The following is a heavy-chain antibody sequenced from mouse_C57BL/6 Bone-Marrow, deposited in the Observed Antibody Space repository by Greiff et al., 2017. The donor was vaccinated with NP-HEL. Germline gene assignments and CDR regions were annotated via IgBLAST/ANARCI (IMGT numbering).Heavy chain of an antibody. Sequence: VQVVESGAELVRPGASVTLSCKASGYTFTDYEMHWVKQTPVHGLEWIGAIDPETGGTAYNQKFKGKAILTADKSSSTAYMELRSLTSEDSAVYYCTRSLYYGSPFDYWGQGTTLTVSS. CDR1: GYTFTDYE. CDR2: IDPETGGT. D-gene: IGHD1-1*01. CDR3: TRSLYYGSPFDY. J-gene: IGHJ2*01. V-gene: IGHV1-15*01.